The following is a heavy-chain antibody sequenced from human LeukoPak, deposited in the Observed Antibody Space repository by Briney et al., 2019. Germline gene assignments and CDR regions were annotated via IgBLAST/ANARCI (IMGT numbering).Heavy chain of an antibody. CDR1: GYTFTSYY. Sequence: ASVKVSCKASGYTFTSYYMHWVRQAPGQGLEWMGIINPNSGGTNYAQKFQGRVTMTRDTSISTAYMELSRLRSDDAAVYYCARVPPGYGGNSVRYYFDYWGQGTLVTVSS. CDR2: INPNSGGT. J-gene: IGHJ4*02. CDR3: ARVPPGYGGNSVRYYFDY. V-gene: IGHV1-2*02. D-gene: IGHD4-23*01.